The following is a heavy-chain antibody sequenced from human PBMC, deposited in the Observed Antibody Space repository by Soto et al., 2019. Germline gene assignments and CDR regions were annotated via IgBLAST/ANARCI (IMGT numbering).Heavy chain of an antibody. V-gene: IGHV1-24*01. CDR3: ATVNYDPRYYYDSSGYNWFDP. Sequence: ASVKVSCKVSGYTLTELSMHWVRQAPGKGLEWMGGFDPEDGETIYAQKFQGRVTMTEDTSTDTAYMELSSLRSEDTAVYYCATVNYDPRYYYDSSGYNWFDPWGQGTLVTVSS. CDR2: FDPEDGET. CDR1: GYTLTELS. D-gene: IGHD3-22*01. J-gene: IGHJ5*02.